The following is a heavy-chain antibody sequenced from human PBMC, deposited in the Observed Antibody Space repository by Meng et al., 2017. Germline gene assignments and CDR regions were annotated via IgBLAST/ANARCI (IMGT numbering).Heavy chain of an antibody. CDR3: ARGKILWWLDY. J-gene: IGHJ4*02. Sequence: LVVSVGGVVQPGRSLRRPCAASGFTVSSYAMHCVRHAPGKGQDWVAVTSYDGSNKYYADSVKSRFTISRDNSKHTLYLQMNSLRAEDTAVYYCARGKILWWLDYWGQGTLVTVSS. D-gene: IGHD2-21*01. CDR2: TSYDGSNK. V-gene: IGHV3-30*16. CDR1: GFTVSSYA.